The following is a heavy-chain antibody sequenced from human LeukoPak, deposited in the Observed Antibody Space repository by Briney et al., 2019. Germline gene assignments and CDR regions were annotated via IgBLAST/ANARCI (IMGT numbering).Heavy chain of an antibody. V-gene: IGHV4-34*01. CDR3: ARRRVRGVIISSVDY. CDR2: INHSGST. Sequence: PSETLSLTCAVYGGSFSGYYWSWIRQPPGKGLEWIGEINHSGSTNYNPSLKSRVTISVDTSKNQFSLKLSSVTAADTAVYYCARRRVRGVIISSVDYWGQGTLVTVSS. J-gene: IGHJ4*02. D-gene: IGHD3-10*01. CDR1: GGSFSGYY.